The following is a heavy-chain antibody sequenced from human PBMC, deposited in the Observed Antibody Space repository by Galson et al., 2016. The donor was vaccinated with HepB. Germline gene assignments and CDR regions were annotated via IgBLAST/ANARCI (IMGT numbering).Heavy chain of an antibody. Sequence: SLRLSCAASGFRFRSYTMHWVRQAPGTGLECVTILSDDGQNEYYADSVKGRFSISRDNSKNTVDLQMTNLRLEDTALYYCTREGGQAGDAFDLWGQGTMVIVSS. CDR2: LSDDGQNE. CDR1: GFRFRSYT. J-gene: IGHJ3*01. CDR3: TREGGQAGDAFDL. V-gene: IGHV3-30*04. D-gene: IGHD1-26*01.